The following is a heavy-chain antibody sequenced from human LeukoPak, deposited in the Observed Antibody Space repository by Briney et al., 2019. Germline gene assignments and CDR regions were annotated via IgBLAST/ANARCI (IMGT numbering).Heavy chain of an antibody. J-gene: IGHJ4*02. Sequence: GGCLRLSCAASGFTLSDYYMSWVRQAPGRGLECGSYISSSGTSIYYADSVKGRFTISRDNAKNSLYLQMSSLRAEDTAVYYCAREYSSGWYVFDCWGQGILVTVSS. CDR1: GFTLSDYY. CDR2: ISSSGTSI. V-gene: IGHV3-11*01. D-gene: IGHD6-19*01. CDR3: AREYSSGWYVFDC.